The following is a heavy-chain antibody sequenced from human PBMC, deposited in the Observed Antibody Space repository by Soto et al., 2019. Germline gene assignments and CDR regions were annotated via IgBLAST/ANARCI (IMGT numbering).Heavy chain of an antibody. CDR2: IWYDGSNK. D-gene: IGHD3-3*01. CDR3: ARRDFWSGTEDDAFDI. Sequence: QVQLVESGGGVVQPGRSLRLSCAASGFTFSSYGMHWVRQAPGKGLEWVAVIWYDGSNKYYADSVKGRFTISRDNSKNTLYLQMNSLRADDTAVYYCARRDFWSGTEDDAFDIWGQGTMVTVSS. V-gene: IGHV3-33*01. CDR1: GFTFSSYG. J-gene: IGHJ3*02.